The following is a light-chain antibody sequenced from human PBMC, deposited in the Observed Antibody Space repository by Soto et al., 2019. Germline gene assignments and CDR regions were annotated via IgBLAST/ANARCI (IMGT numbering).Light chain of an antibody. Sequence: EIVLTQSPATLSLSPGERATLSCRASQSVSSYLAWYHQKPGQAPRLLIYDASNRATGIPARFSGSGSGTDFTLTISSLEPEDFAVYYCQQRSNWPLSLTFGGGTKVESK. V-gene: IGKV3-11*01. J-gene: IGKJ4*01. CDR2: DAS. CDR3: QQRSNWPLSLT. CDR1: QSVSSY.